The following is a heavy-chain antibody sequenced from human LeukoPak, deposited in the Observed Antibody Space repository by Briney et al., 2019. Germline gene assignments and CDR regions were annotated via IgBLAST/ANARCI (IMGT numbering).Heavy chain of an antibody. Sequence: SETLSLTCTVSGGSISSYYWNWIRQPPGKGLEWIGYISNSGSTNYNPSLKSRFTISVDTSKNQFSLQLSSVTAADTAVYYCARGRDNYGDYEGENWFDPWGQGTLVTVSS. J-gene: IGHJ5*02. CDR1: GGSISSYY. CDR3: ARGRDNYGDYEGENWFDP. D-gene: IGHD4-17*01. CDR2: ISNSGST. V-gene: IGHV4-59*12.